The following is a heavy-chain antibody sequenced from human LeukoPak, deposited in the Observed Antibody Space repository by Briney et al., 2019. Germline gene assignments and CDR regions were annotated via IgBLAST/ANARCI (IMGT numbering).Heavy chain of an antibody. CDR2: IIPILGIA. J-gene: IGHJ4*02. CDR1: GGTFSSYA. Sequence: GASVKVSCKASGGTFSSYAISWVRQAPGQGLEWMGRIIPILGIANYAQKFQGRVTITADKSTSTAYMELSSLRSEDTAVYYCAREEYRYGYPVPETTTDYWGQGTLVTVSS. D-gene: IGHD5-18*01. CDR3: AREEYRYGYPVPETTTDY. V-gene: IGHV1-69*04.